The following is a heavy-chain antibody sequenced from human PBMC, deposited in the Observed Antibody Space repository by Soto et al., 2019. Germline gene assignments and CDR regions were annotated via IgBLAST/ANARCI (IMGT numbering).Heavy chain of an antibody. J-gene: IGHJ4*02. CDR3: AKDRDFTHLFDY. Sequence: QVQLVESGGGVVQPGRSLRLSCAASGFTFSSYGMHWVRQAPGKGLEWVAVISYDGSNKYYADSVKGRFTISRDNSKNTLYQQMNSLRAEDTAVYYCAKDRDFTHLFDYWGQGTLVTVSS. V-gene: IGHV3-30*18. CDR2: ISYDGSNK. CDR1: GFTFSSYG.